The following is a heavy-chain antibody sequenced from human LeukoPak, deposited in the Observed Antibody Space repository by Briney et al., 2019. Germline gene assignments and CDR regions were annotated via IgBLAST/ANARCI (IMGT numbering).Heavy chain of an antibody. J-gene: IGHJ4*02. Sequence: SQTLSLTCTVSGGSISSGDYYWSWIRQPPGTGLEWIGYIYYSGSTYYNPSLKSRVTISVDTSKNQFSLKLSSVTAADTAVYYCARDLGYSYGIDYWGQGTLVTVSS. CDR3: ARDLGYSYGIDY. V-gene: IGHV4-30-4*01. D-gene: IGHD5-18*01. CDR1: GGSISSGDYY. CDR2: IYYSGST.